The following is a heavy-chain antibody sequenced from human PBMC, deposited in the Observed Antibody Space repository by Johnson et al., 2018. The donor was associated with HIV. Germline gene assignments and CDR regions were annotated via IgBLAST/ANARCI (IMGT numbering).Heavy chain of an antibody. V-gene: IGHV3-33*08. CDR1: GFTFSSYA. Sequence: HVQLVESGGGVVQPGRSLRLSCAASGFTFSSYAMHWVRQAPGKGLEWVAVIWYDGSNKYYADSVTGRFTISRDNSKNTLYLQMNSLRAEDTTVYYCAREATDYDYVGGSYACDSGGQGTMVTVSA. CDR2: IWYDGSNK. CDR3: AREATDYDYVGGSYACDS. J-gene: IGHJ3*02. D-gene: IGHD3-16*01.